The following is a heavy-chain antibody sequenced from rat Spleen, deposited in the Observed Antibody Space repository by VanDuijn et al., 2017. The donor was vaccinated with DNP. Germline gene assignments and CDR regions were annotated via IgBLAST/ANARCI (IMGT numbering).Heavy chain of an antibody. CDR3: VRPDYYAGSYPHY. V-gene: IGHV5-22*01. CDR2: ISYDGGHT. D-gene: IGHD1-12*02. CDR1: GFTFSYYW. J-gene: IGHJ2*01. Sequence: EVQLVESGGDLVQPGRSLKLSCVASGFTFSYYWMAWIRQVPGKGLEWVAYISYDGGHTDYGDSVKGRFTISRDNAKNTLYLQMNSLRSEDMATYYCVRPDYYAGSYPHYWGQGVMVTVSS.